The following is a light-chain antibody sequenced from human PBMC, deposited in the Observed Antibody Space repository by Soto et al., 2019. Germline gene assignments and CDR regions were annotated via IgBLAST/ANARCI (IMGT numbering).Light chain of an antibody. J-gene: IGLJ2*01. CDR1: GGHSSYA. V-gene: IGLV4-69*01. CDR3: QTWGSGIPLV. Sequence: QLVLTQSPSASASLGASVKLTCTLSGGHSSYAIAWHQQQPGKGPRYLMKLDSDGSHNKGDGIPDRFSGSSSGAERYLTISSLQSEDETDYYCQTWGSGIPLVFGGGTKLTVL. CDR2: LDSDGSH.